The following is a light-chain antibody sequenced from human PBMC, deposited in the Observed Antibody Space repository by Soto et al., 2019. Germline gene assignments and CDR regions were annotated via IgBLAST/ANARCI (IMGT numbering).Light chain of an antibody. V-gene: IGLV2-14*01. J-gene: IGLJ3*02. CDR3: SSYTSSSALGV. CDR2: EVT. Sequence: QSVLTQPASVSGSPGQSITISCTGTSSDIGIFNYVSWYQQHPGKAPKLIIYEVTTRPSGVSDRFSGSKSGSTASLNISGLQADDEADYYCSSYTSSSALGVFGGGTKLTVL. CDR1: SSDIGIFNY.